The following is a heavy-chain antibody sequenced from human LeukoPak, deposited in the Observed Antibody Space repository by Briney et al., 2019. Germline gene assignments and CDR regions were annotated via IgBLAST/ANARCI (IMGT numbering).Heavy chain of an antibody. Sequence: PGRSLRLSCAASGFTFSSYGMHWVRQAPGKGLEWVAVISYDGSNKYYADSVKGRFTISRDNSKNTLYLQMNSLRAEDTAVYYCAKLVGATDYFDYWGRGTLVTVSS. CDR1: GFTFSSYG. D-gene: IGHD1-26*01. CDR3: AKLVGATDYFDY. J-gene: IGHJ4*02. CDR2: ISYDGSNK. V-gene: IGHV3-30*18.